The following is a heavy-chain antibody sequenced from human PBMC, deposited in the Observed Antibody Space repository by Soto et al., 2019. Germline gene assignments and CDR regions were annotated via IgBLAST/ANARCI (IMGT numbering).Heavy chain of an antibody. CDR3: ARSWFGELLYGWFDP. J-gene: IGHJ5*02. Sequence: QVQLVESGGGLVKPGGSLRLSCAASGFTFSDYYMSWIRQAPGKGLEWVSYISSSSSYTNYADSVKGRFTISRDNAKNSRYLQMNSLRAEDTAVYYCARSWFGELLYGWFDPWGQGTLVTVSS. CDR2: ISSSSSYT. V-gene: IGHV3-11*05. CDR1: GFTFSDYY. D-gene: IGHD3-10*01.